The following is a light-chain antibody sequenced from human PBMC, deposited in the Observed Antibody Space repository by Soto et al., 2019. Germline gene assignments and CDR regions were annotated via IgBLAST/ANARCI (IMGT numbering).Light chain of an antibody. V-gene: IGKV3-20*01. CDR2: GAS. J-gene: IGKJ1*01. CDR3: KQYDSSPWT. Sequence: ESVLTQSPGTLSLSPGERATLSCRASQSVRSSFLAWYQLKPGQAPRLLIYGASSRATGIPDRFSGSGSGTAFTLTISRMEPEYFAVYYCKQYDSSPWTFGQGTKVEIK. CDR1: QSVRSSF.